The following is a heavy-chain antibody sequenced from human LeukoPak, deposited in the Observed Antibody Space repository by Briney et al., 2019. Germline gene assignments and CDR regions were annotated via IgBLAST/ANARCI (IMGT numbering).Heavy chain of an antibody. CDR2: IYYSGST. Sequence: SETLSLTCTVSGGSISSYYWSWIRQPPGKGLEWIGYIYYSGSTNYNPSLKSRVTISVDTSKNQFSLKLSSVTAADTAVYYCARYNGGGSGDYYYYGMDVWGRGTTVTVSS. CDR3: ARYNGGGSGDYYYYGMDV. V-gene: IGHV4-59*01. D-gene: IGHD2-15*01. CDR1: GGSISSYY. J-gene: IGHJ6*02.